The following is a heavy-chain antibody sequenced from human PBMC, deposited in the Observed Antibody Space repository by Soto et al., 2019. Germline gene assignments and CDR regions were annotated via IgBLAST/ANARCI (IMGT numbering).Heavy chain of an antibody. Sequence: EVQLVESGGGLVQPGGSLRLSCAASGFTFSSYGMYWVRQAPGKGLEWVSYISSSSSTIYYADSVKGRFTISRDNAKNSLYLQLNSLRVEDTAVYYCARHPERIAQIGWFDPWGQGTLVTVSS. CDR3: ARHPERIAQIGWFDP. CDR1: GFTFSSYG. CDR2: ISSSSSTI. V-gene: IGHV3-48*01. D-gene: IGHD6-13*01. J-gene: IGHJ5*02.